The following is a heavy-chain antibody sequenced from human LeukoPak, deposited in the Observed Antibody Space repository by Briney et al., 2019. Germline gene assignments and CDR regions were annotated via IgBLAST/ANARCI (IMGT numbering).Heavy chain of an antibody. CDR2: ISGSGGST. J-gene: IGHJ4*02. D-gene: IGHD5-24*01. CDR3: AKDLEMGGVDY. Sequence: GGSLRLSCAASRFTFSRYAMSWVRHAPGEGLEWVSAISGSGGSTYYADSVKGRFTISRDNSKNTLYLQMNSLRAEDTAVYYCAKDLEMGGVDYWGQGTLVTVSS. V-gene: IGHV3-23*01. CDR1: RFTFSRYA.